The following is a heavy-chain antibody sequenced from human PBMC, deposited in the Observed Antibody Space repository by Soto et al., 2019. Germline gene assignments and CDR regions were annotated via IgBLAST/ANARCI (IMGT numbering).Heavy chain of an antibody. CDR2: IDPSDSYT. Sequence: PGESLKISCKGSGYSFTSYWISWVRQMPGKGLEWMGRIDPSDSYTNYSPSFQGHVTISADKSISTAYLQWSSLRASDTAMYYWARFNDSRYSYGEDYYYYGMDVWGQGTTVTVSS. CDR3: ARFNDSRYSYGEDYYYYGMDV. D-gene: IGHD5-18*01. J-gene: IGHJ6*02. V-gene: IGHV5-10-1*01. CDR1: GYSFTSYW.